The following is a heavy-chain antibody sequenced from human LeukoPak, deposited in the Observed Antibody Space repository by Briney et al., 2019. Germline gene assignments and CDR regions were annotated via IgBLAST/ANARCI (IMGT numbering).Heavy chain of an antibody. CDR2: ISWDGDSI. V-gene: IGHV3-9*03. CDR1: GFTFDDYA. CDR3: AKGIGPYYYDSSGYYLGDAFHI. D-gene: IGHD3-22*01. Sequence: PGGSLRLSCAASGFTFDDYAMHWVRHAPGKGLEWVSGISWDGDSIVYADSVKGRFTISRDNAKNSLYLQMNSLRAEDMAFYYCAKGIGPYYYDSSGYYLGDAFHIWGQGTMVTVSS. J-gene: IGHJ3*02.